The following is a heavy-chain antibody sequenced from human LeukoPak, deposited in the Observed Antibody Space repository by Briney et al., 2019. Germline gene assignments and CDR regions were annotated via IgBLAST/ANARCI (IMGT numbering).Heavy chain of an antibody. D-gene: IGHD2-15*01. Sequence: PGGSLRLSCAASGFTFSDYYMSWIRKAPGKGMEWVSYISSSGSTIYYADSVKGRFTISRDNAKNSLYLQMNSLRAEDTALYYCARGYSRAAFDIWGQGTVVAVSS. V-gene: IGHV3-11*04. CDR1: GFTFSDYY. CDR3: ARGYSRAAFDI. J-gene: IGHJ3*02. CDR2: ISSSGSTI.